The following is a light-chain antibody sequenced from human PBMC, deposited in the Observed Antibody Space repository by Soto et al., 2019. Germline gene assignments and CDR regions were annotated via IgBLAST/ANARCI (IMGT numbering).Light chain of an antibody. CDR3: QQSYSTPRT. Sequence: DIQMTQSPSSLSASEGDRVTITCRASQSISNYLNWYQQRPGKAPKLLIYAASSLQSGVTSRFSGSGSGTDFTLTISSLQPEDFATYYCQQSYSTPRTFGQGTKVEIK. V-gene: IGKV1-39*01. CDR1: QSISNY. J-gene: IGKJ1*01. CDR2: AAS.